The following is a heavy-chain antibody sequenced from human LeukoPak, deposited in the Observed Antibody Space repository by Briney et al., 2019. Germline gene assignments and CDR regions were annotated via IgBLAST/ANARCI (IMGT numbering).Heavy chain of an antibody. CDR2: ISGSGDNT. CDR1: GFTFSSYA. D-gene: IGHD6-6*01. J-gene: IGHJ4*02. Sequence: GGSLRLSCAASGFTFSSYAMSWVRQVPGKGLEWVSVISGSGDNTYYADSVKGRFTISRDNSKNMLYLQMNSLRAEDTTVYYCAKWKYSNSGIDDYWGQGTLVTVSS. CDR3: AKWKYSNSGIDDY. V-gene: IGHV3-23*01.